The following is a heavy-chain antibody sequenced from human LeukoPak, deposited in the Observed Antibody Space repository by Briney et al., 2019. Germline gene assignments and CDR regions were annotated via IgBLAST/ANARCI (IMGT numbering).Heavy chain of an antibody. CDR2: ISGSGDNT. CDR1: GFTFSSYA. D-gene: IGHD6-6*01. J-gene: IGHJ4*02. Sequence: GGSLRLSCAASGFTFSSYAMSWVRQVPGKGLEWVSVISGSGDNTYYADSVKGRFTISRDNSKNMLYLQMNSLRAEDTTVYYCAKWKYSNSGIDDYWGQGTLVTVSS. CDR3: AKWKYSNSGIDDY. V-gene: IGHV3-23*01.